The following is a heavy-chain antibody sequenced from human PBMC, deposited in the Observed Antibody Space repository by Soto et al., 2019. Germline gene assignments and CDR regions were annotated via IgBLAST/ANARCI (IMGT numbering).Heavy chain of an antibody. CDR2: INPSGGST. J-gene: IGHJ6*02. V-gene: IGHV1-46*01. CDR1: GYTFTSYY. CDR3: ARSTAVDETYYYYGMDV. D-gene: IGHD6-19*01. Sequence: ASVKVSCKASGYTFTSYYMHWVRQAPGQGLEWMGIINPSGGSTSYAQKFQGRVTMTRDTSTSTVYMELSSLRSEDTAVYYCARSTAVDETYYYYGMDVWGQGTTVTVYS.